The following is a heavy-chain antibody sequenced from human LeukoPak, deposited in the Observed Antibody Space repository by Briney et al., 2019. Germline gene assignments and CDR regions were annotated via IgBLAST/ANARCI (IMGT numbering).Heavy chain of an antibody. J-gene: IGHJ4*02. D-gene: IGHD1-26*01. CDR1: GFTFTTYS. CDR3: ARDSGTYSVDY. Sequence: PGGSLRLSCVASGFTFTTYSLNWVRQAPGKGLEWVSSISSTSSYIYYADSVKGRFTLSRDNAKNSIYLQMDSLRAEDTAVYYCARDSGTYSVDYWGQGTLVTVSS. V-gene: IGHV3-21*01. CDR2: ISSTSSYI.